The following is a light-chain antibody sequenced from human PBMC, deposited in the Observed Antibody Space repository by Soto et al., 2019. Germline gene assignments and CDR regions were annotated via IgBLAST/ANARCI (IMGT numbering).Light chain of an antibody. Sequence: QSVLTQPASVYRLPGRSIAISCPRTSSDVGGYNYVSWYQQHPGKAPKLMVYDVSNRPSGVSNRFSGSKSGNTASLTISGLQAEDEADYYCSSYTSSSTYVFGTGTKVTVL. J-gene: IGLJ1*01. CDR3: SSYTSSSTYV. CDR2: DVS. CDR1: SSDVGGYNY. V-gene: IGLV2-14*01.